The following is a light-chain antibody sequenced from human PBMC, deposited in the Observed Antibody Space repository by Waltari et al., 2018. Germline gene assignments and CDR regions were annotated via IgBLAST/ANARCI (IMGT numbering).Light chain of an antibody. CDR2: AAS. CDR3: QQADSLPLT. V-gene: IGKV1D-12*01. Sequence: DIQMTQSPSSVSSSVGDTVTITCRASQRITSWLAWYQQKPGKAPKLLIYAASSLQSGVPSRLSGSGSGADFTLTISSLQPEDFATYYCQQADSLPLTFGGGTKVEIK. CDR1: QRITSW. J-gene: IGKJ4*01.